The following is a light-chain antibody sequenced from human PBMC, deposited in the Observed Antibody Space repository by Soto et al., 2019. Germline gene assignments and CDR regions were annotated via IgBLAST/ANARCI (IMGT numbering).Light chain of an antibody. Sequence: EIVLTQSPGPLSLSPGESATLSCRFSQSVYNRYLAWYQHQPGQAPRLLIYGASTRATGIPARFSGSGSGTEFTLTISSLQSEDFAVYYCQQYNNWPPITLCQGTRLEIK. J-gene: IGKJ5*01. CDR1: QSVYNRY. CDR2: GAS. CDR3: QQYNNWPPIT. V-gene: IGKV3-15*01.